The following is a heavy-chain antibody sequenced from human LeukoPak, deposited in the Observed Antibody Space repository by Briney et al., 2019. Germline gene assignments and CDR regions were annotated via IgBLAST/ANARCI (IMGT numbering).Heavy chain of an antibody. CDR1: DGSISSYY. J-gene: IGHJ4*02. CDR3: ARDCPGSSCLDY. CDR2: IFYSGRT. Sequence: SETLSLTCIVADGSISSYYWSWIRQPPGKGLEWIGYIFYSGRTNYNPSLKSRVTLSVDTSKNQFSLKLSSVTAADTAVYYCARDCPGSSCLDYWGQGTLVTVSS. V-gene: IGHV4-59*01. D-gene: IGHD6-13*01.